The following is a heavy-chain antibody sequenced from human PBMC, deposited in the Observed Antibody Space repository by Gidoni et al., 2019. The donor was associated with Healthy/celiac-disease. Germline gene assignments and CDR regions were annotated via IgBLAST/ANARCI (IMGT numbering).Heavy chain of an antibody. CDR1: GGSISSYY. J-gene: IGHJ1*01. V-gene: IGHV4-59*01. D-gene: IGHD3-3*01. CDR2: IYYSGST. Sequence: QVQLQESGPGLVPPSETLSLTCTVYGGSISSYYWSWIRQPPGKGLEWIGYIYYSGSTNYNPSLKSRVTISVDTSKNQFSLKLSSVTAADTAVYYCATSTPITIFGVVTEYFQHWGQGTLVTVSS. CDR3: ATSTPITIFGVVTEYFQH.